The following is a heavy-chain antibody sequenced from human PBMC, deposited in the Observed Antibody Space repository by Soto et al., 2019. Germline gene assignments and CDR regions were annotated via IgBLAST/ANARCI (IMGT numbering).Heavy chain of an antibody. V-gene: IGHV4-59*01. CDR3: ARDDR. CDR1: GGSISSYY. Sequence: SETLSLTCTVSGGSISSYYWSWIRQPPGKGLEWIGYIYYSGSTNYNPSLKSRVTISVDTSKNQFSLKLSSVTAADTAVYYCARDDRWGQGTLVTVSS. J-gene: IGHJ4*02. CDR2: IYYSGST.